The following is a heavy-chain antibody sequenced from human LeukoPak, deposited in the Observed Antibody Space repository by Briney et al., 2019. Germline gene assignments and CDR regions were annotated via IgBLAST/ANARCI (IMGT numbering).Heavy chain of an antibody. D-gene: IGHD3-10*01. CDR3: ARHGDYSGSGGHRWYYYNYMDV. V-gene: IGHV4-38-2*01. Sequence: SETLSLTCAVSGYSISSGYYWGWIRQPPGKGLEWIGSIYHSGSTYYNPSLKSRVTISVDTSKNQFSLKLSSVTAADTAVYYCARHGDYSGSGGHRWYYYNYMDVWGKGTTVTVSS. CDR2: IYHSGST. J-gene: IGHJ6*03. CDR1: GYSISSGYY.